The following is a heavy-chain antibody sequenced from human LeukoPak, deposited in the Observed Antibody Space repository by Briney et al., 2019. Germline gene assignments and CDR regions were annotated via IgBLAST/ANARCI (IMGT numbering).Heavy chain of an antibody. J-gene: IGHJ4*02. D-gene: IGHD3-22*01. CDR2: IDPDTGDT. CDR3: ARAGHNSNSGGYDF. CDR1: GYTFIDHY. Sequence: ASVKVSCKPSGYTFIDHYLHWVRQAPGQGLESLGWIDPDTGDTNYPQKFQVRVTMTRDTSSSTAYMELNRLRSDDTAVYYCARAGHNSNSGGYDFWGLGTLVTVSS. V-gene: IGHV1-2*02.